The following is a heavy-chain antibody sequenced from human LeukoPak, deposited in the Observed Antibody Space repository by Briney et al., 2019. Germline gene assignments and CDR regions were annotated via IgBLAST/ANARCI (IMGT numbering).Heavy chain of an antibody. CDR2: MNPNSGNT. D-gene: IGHD6-19*01. Sequence: VKVSCXAXXYTFTSXXINWVRQGTGQGLEWMGWMNPNSGNTGYAQKFQGRVTMTRNTSISTAYMELSSLRSEDTAVYYCARLIAVAGRDYWGQETLVTVSS. V-gene: IGHV1-8*01. CDR3: ARLIAVAGRDY. J-gene: IGHJ4*02. CDR1: XYTFTSXX.